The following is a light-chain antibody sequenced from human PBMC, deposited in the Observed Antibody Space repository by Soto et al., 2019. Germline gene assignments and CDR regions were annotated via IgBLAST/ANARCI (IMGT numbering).Light chain of an antibody. V-gene: IGKV3-20*01. CDR2: GAS. CDR1: QSVSSSS. J-gene: IGKJ1*01. CDR3: QQYGRLPWT. Sequence: EIVLTQSPGTLSLSPGERATLSCRASQSVSSSSLAWYQQKPGQAPRLLIYGASSRATGIPDRFSGSGSGTDFTLTISRLEAVDFAVYFCQQYGRLPWTFGHGTKVEIK.